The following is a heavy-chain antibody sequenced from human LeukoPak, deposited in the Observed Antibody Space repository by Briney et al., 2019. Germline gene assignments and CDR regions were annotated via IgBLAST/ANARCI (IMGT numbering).Heavy chain of an antibody. V-gene: IGHV3-23*01. CDR2: ISGSGGST. D-gene: IGHD3-10*01. Sequence: GGSLRLSCAGSGFTFSSYAMSWVRQAPGKGLEWVSAISGSGGSTYYADSVKGRFTISRDNSKNTLYLQMNSLRAEDTAVYYCANMVRGVTTPFDYWGQGTLVTVSS. CDR1: GFTFSSYA. J-gene: IGHJ4*02. CDR3: ANMVRGVTTPFDY.